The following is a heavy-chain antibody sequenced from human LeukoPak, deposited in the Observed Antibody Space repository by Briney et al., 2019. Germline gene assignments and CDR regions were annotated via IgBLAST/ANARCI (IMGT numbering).Heavy chain of an antibody. CDR3: SRQLPTAAADTRGYFDY. J-gene: IGHJ4*02. CDR1: GGSISIISSSPYY. Sequence: IPSETLSLTCTVSGGSISIISSSPYYWGWIRQAPGKGLEWIGSLYYGENSHYNPSLKSRATLSVDTSNNQFSLKLTSVTAADAAVYFCSRQLPTAAADTRGYFDYWGQGTVVTVSS. D-gene: IGHD6-25*01. CDR2: LYYGENS. V-gene: IGHV4-39*01.